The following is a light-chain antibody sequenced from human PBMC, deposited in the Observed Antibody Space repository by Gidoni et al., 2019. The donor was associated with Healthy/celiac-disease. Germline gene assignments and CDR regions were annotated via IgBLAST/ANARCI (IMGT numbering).Light chain of an antibody. V-gene: IGLV1-47*02. J-gene: IGLJ2*01. CDR3: AAWDDSLSGVV. CDR1: SSNIGSNY. Sequence: QSVLTQPHSASGTPGQRVTISCSGSSSNIGSNYVYWYQQLPGTAPKLLIYSNNQRPSGVPDRFSGSKSGTSASLASSGLRSEDEADYYCAAWDDSLSGVVFGGGTKLTVL. CDR2: SNN.